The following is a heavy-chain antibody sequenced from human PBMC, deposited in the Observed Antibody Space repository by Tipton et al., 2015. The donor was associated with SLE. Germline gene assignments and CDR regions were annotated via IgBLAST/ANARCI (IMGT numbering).Heavy chain of an antibody. CDR3: AREGIAAAGGFDL. D-gene: IGHD6-13*01. J-gene: IGHJ2*01. CDR2: INHSGST. Sequence: LSLTCAVYGGSFSGYYWSWIRQPPGKGLEWIGEINHSGSTNYNPSLKSRVTISVDTSKNQFSLKLSSVTAADTAVYYCAREGIAAAGGFDLWGRGTLVTVSS. CDR1: GGSFSGYY. V-gene: IGHV4-34*01.